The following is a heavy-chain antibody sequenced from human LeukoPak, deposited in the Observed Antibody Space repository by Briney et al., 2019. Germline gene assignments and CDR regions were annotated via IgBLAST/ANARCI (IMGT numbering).Heavy chain of an antibody. V-gene: IGHV4-34*01. CDR1: GGSFSGYY. CDR2: INHSGST. D-gene: IGHD1-26*01. Sequence: SETLSLTCAVYGGSFSGYYWSWIRQPPGKGLEWIGEINHSGSTNYNPSLKSRVTISVDTSKNQFSLKLSSVTAADTAVYYCAKYSGSPEGDWYFDLWGRGTLVTVSS. CDR3: AKYSGSPEGDWYFDL. J-gene: IGHJ2*01.